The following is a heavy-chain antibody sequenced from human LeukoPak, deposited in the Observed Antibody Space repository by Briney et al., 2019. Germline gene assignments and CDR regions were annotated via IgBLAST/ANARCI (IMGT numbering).Heavy chain of an antibody. Sequence: GASVKVSCKASGYTFTTYGISWMRQARGQGLEWMGWITTYSGNTNFAQKLQGRVTMTTDTSTSTVYMELRSLRSDDTAVYYCGRVVWEPGVTGIVYYFGYWGQGTLVTVSS. D-gene: IGHD1-14*01. V-gene: IGHV1-18*01. CDR2: ITTYSGNT. J-gene: IGHJ4*02. CDR1: GYTFTTYG. CDR3: GRVVWEPGVTGIVYYFGY.